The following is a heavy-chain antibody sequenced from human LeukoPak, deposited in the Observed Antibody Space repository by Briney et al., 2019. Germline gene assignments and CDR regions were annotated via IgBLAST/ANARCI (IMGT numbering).Heavy chain of an antibody. CDR2: ISRSGSTK. D-gene: IGHD2-15*01. Sequence: GGSLRLSCAASGFTFSDYNMRWIRQAPGKGLEWVSSISRSGSTKYYADSVKGRFTISRDNAKNSLYLQMNSLRADDTAVYYCARETYCSGGSCYKGNAFDIWGQGTMVTVSS. CDR3: ARETYCSGGSCYKGNAFDI. V-gene: IGHV3-11*04. J-gene: IGHJ3*02. CDR1: GFTFSDYN.